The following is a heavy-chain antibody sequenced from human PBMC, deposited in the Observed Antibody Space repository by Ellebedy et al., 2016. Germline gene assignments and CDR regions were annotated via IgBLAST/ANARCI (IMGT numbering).Heavy chain of an antibody. Sequence: SETLSLXXTVSGYSISSGYYWGWIRQPPGKGLEWIGSIYHSGSTYYNPSLKSRVTISVDTSKNQFSLKLNSVTAADTAVYYCARDPRLGGMDVWGQGTTVTVSS. CDR1: GYSISSGYY. CDR3: ARDPRLGGMDV. CDR2: IYHSGST. J-gene: IGHJ6*02. V-gene: IGHV4-38-2*02. D-gene: IGHD3-16*01.